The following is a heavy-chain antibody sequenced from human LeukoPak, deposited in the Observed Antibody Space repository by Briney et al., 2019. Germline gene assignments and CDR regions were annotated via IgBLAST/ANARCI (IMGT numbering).Heavy chain of an antibody. CDR3: AREYYTGRGVFDY. CDR1: GFTFSSYA. J-gene: IGHJ4*02. D-gene: IGHD3-10*01. Sequence: GGSLRLSCAASGFTFSSYAMHWVRQAPGKGLEGVAVISYDGSNKYYADSVKGRFTISRDNSKNTLYLQMNSLRAEDTAVYYCAREYYTGRGVFDYWGQGTLVTVSS. V-gene: IGHV3-30*04. CDR2: ISYDGSNK.